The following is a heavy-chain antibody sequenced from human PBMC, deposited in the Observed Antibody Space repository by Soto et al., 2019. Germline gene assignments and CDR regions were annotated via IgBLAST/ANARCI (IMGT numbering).Heavy chain of an antibody. D-gene: IGHD5-12*01. Sequence: GSMRLSCAASGLTFSSHALSWVRQAPGKGLEWVSAISGSDGSKYHAESVKGRFTISRDKAKNTLYLQINSLRAEDTAVYYCAKDPNSGYFLRVDYCGHGTLVTV. CDR2: ISGSDGSK. J-gene: IGHJ4*01. CDR1: GLTFSSHA. CDR3: AKDPNSGYFLRVDY. V-gene: IGHV3-23*01.